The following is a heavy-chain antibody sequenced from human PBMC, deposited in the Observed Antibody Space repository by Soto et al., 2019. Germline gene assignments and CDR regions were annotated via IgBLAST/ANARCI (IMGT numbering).Heavy chain of an antibody. CDR2: INYSGST. CDR1: GGSFSGYY. D-gene: IGHD3-22*01. Sequence: SETLSLTCAVYGGSFSGYYWSWIRQPPGKGLEWIGEINYSGSTNYNPSLKSRVTISVDTSKNQFSLKLSFVTAADTAVYYCARGNTSYYYDSSGYYPYYYYGMDVWGQGTTVTVSS. V-gene: IGHV4-34*01. J-gene: IGHJ6*02. CDR3: ARGNTSYYYDSSGYYPYYYYGMDV.